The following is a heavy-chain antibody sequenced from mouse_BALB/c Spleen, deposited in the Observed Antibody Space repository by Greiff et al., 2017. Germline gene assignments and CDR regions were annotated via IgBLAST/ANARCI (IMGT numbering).Heavy chain of an antibody. CDR2: IWAGGST. D-gene: IGHD6-5*01. CDR1: GFSLTSYG. V-gene: IGHV2-9*02. J-gene: IGHJ4*01. Sequence: VQLQESGPGLVAPSQSLSITCTVSGFSLTSYGVHWVRQPPGKGLEWLGVIWAGGSTNYNSALMSRLSISKDNSKSQVFLKMNSLQTDDTAMYYCAREAMRYYAMDYWGQGTSVTVSS. CDR3: AREAMRYYAMDY.